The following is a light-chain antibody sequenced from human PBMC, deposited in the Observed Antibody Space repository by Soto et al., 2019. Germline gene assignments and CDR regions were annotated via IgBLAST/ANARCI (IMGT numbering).Light chain of an antibody. CDR3: TSYTSSSTPYV. V-gene: IGLV2-14*01. J-gene: IGLJ1*01. CDR1: SSDVGGYTY. Sequence: LTQPASVSGSPGQSITISCAGTSSDVGGYTYVSWYQQHPGKAPKLMIYDVSNWPSGVSNRFSGSKSGNTASLTISGLQAEDEADYYCTSYTSSSTPYVFGGGTKVTVL. CDR2: DVS.